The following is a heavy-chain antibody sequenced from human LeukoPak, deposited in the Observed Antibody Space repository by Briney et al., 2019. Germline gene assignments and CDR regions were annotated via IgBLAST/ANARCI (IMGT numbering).Heavy chain of an antibody. D-gene: IGHD3-3*01. CDR3: ARATGDYTIYFDY. CDR1: GYTFTGYY. Sequence: ASVKVSCKASGYTFTGYYMHWVRQAPGQGLEWMGWINPNSGGTNYAQKFQGRVTMTRDTSISTAYMELSRLRSDDTAVYYCARATGDYTIYFDYWGQGTLVTVSS. V-gene: IGHV1-2*02. J-gene: IGHJ4*02. CDR2: INPNSGGT.